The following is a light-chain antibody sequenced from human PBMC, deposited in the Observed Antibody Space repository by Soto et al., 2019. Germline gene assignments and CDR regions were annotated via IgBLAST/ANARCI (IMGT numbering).Light chain of an antibody. J-gene: IGLJ1*01. V-gene: IGLV2-14*01. CDR3: SSYTSNSTHVV. CDR2: DVS. Sequence: QSALTQPASVSGSPGQSITISCTGTSSDVGGYNYVSWYQQHPGKAPKLMIYDVSNRPSGVSNRFSGSKSGNTASLTISGLQAEDEADYYCSSYTSNSTHVVFGTGTTLTVL. CDR1: SSDVGGYNY.